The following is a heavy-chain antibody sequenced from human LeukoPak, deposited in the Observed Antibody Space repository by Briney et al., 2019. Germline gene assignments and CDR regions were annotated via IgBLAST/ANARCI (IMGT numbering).Heavy chain of an antibody. Sequence: PGGSLRLSCAASGFTFSSYAMSWVRQAPGKGLEWVSGISGSGAFTYYADSVKGRFTISRDNSKNTLFLQMNSLRAEDTAVYYCAKAPVTTCSGAYCYPFDYWGQGTLVTVSS. D-gene: IGHD2-15*01. V-gene: IGHV3-23*01. CDR1: GFTFSSYA. J-gene: IGHJ4*02. CDR3: AKAPVTTCSGAYCYPFDY. CDR2: ISGSGAFT.